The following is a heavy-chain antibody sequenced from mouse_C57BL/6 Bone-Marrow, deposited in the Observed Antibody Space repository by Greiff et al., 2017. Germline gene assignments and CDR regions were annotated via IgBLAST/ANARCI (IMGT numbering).Heavy chain of an antibody. CDR3: ARWGTTDFAY. CDR1: GYTFTSYG. CDR2: IYPRSGNT. J-gene: IGHJ3*01. D-gene: IGHD1-1*01. Sequence: QVQLQQSGAELARPGASVKLSCKASGYTFTSYGISWVKQRTGQGLEWIGEIYPRSGNTYYNEKFKGKATLTADKSSSTAYMELRSLTSEDSAVYVCARWGTTDFAYWGQGTLVTVSA. V-gene: IGHV1-81*01.